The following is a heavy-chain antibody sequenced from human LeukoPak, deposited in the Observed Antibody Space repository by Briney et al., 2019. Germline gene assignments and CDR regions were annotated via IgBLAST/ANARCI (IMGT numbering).Heavy chain of an antibody. D-gene: IGHD3-22*01. V-gene: IGHV1-18*01. CDR1: GYTFTTYG. Sequence: ASVKVSCKASGYTFTTYGISWVRQAPGQGLEWMGWISAYNGNTNYAQKLQGRVTMTRDTSTSTVYMELSSLRSEDTAVYYCARTPTYYDSSGYYYGPPGGTDYWGQGTLVTVSS. CDR2: ISAYNGNT. CDR3: ARTPTYYDSSGYYYGPPGGTDY. J-gene: IGHJ4*02.